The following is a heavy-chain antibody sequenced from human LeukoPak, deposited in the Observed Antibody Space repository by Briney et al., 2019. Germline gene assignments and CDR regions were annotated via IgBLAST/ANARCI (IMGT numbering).Heavy chain of an antibody. D-gene: IGHD2-2*01. CDR2: ISYDGSNK. J-gene: IGHJ5*02. V-gene: IGHV3-30*18. Sequence: PGGSLRLSCAASGFTFSTFGMHWVRQAPGKGLEWVAVISYDGSNKYYADSVKGRFTISRDNSKNTLYLQMNSLRAEDTAVYYCAKDHERYCSSTSCCPWFDPWGQGTLVTVSS. CDR3: AKDHERYCSSTSCCPWFDP. CDR1: GFTFSTFG.